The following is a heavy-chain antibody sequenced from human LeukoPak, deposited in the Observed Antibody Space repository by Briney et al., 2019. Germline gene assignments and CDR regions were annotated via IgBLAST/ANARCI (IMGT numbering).Heavy chain of an antibody. CDR2: IDKKDNLYAT. D-gene: IGHD3-10*01. V-gene: IGHV3-73*01. J-gene: IGHJ5*02. CDR1: GFTFSGSA. Sequence: GGSLRLSCAASGFTFSGSAVHWVRQSSGKGLEWVGHIDKKDNLYATAYAESVKGRFTISRDNSKNTLYLQMNSLRAEDTAVYYCAREFVTMVRGVGVRAFDPWGQGTLVTVSS. CDR3: AREFVTMVRGVGVRAFDP.